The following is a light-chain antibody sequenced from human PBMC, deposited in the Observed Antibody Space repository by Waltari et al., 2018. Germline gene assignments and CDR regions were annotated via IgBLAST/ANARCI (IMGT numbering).Light chain of an antibody. CDR3: MQGTFWPYT. V-gene: IGKV2-30*02. Sequence: DVAMTQSQLFMPVTLGQPASISCSSSEGLVHRDGTTYLNWFHQSPGQSPRRLIYKVSNRDSGVPDRFSGSGSGTDFTLKISRVEAEDVGVYYCMQGTFWPYTFGQGTKLEIK. CDR2: KVS. J-gene: IGKJ2*01. CDR1: EGLVHRDGTTY.